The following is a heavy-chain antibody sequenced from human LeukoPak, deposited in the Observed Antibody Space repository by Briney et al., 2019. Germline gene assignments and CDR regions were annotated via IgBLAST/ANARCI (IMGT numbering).Heavy chain of an antibody. D-gene: IGHD5-24*01. J-gene: IGHJ4*02. CDR1: GFTFSSYW. CDR2: IKQDGSKK. CDR3: TRVGYIDEGIDY. Sequence: GGSLRLSCEASGFTFSSYWMTWVRQAPGKGLEWVANIKQDGSKKSYVDSVKGRFTISRDNAKNSLYLQMNSLRAEDTAIYYCTRVGYIDEGIDYWGQGTLVTVSS. V-gene: IGHV3-7*04.